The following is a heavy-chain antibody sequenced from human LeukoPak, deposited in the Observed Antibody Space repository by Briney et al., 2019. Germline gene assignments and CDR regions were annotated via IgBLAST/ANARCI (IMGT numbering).Heavy chain of an antibody. CDR3: VLGLDY. CDR1: GGSISSGGYS. CDR2: IYHSGST. V-gene: IGHV4-30-2*01. D-gene: IGHD1-26*01. Sequence: PSETLSLTCAVSGGSISSGGYSWSWIRQPPGKGLEWIGYIYHSGSTNYNPSLKSRVTISVDTSKNQFSLKLSSVTAADTAVYYCVLGLDYWGQGTLVTVSS. J-gene: IGHJ4*02.